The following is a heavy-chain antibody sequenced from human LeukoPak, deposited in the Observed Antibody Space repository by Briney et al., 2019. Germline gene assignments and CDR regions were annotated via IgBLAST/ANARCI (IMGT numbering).Heavy chain of an antibody. Sequence: GGSLRLSCAVSGFTFSDHYMDWVRQAPGKGLEWVGRTKNKSNKYITEYAASVKGRFTISRDDSKNLLYLQMNSLKTEDTAVYYCARSGTYYPPDYWGQGTLVTVSS. CDR1: GFTFSDHY. CDR3: ARSGTYYPPDY. J-gene: IGHJ4*01. D-gene: IGHD1-26*01. CDR2: TKNKSNKYIT. V-gene: IGHV3-72*01.